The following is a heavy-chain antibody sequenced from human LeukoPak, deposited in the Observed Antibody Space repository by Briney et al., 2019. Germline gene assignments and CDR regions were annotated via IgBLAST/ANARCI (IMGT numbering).Heavy chain of an antibody. D-gene: IGHD3-10*01. J-gene: IGHJ4*02. V-gene: IGHV3-23*01. CDR2: ISGSGGST. CDR3: AKDFLFYGSGSYNFDY. CDR1: GFTFSSHA. Sequence: GGSLRLSCAASGFTFSSHAMSWVRQAPGKGLEWVSVISGSGGSTNYADSVKGRFTISRDNSKNTLYLQMNSLRAEDTAVYYCAKDFLFYGSGSYNFDYWGQGTLVTVSS.